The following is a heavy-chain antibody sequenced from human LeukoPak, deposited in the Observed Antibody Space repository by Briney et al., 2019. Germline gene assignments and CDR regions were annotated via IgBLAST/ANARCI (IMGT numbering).Heavy chain of an antibody. V-gene: IGHV4-30-4*01. CDR1: GGSNSSGDYY. CDR3: ARDTRRVRGIAGYYYGMDV. CDR2: IYYSGST. Sequence: AQTLSLPYTVFGGSNSSGDYYWSWIRQPPGKGLEWIGYIYYSGSTYYNPSLKSRVTIPVDTSKNQFSLKLSSGTAADTAVYYCARDTRRVRGIAGYYYGMDVWGKGTAVTVSS. D-gene: IGHD3-10*01. J-gene: IGHJ6*04.